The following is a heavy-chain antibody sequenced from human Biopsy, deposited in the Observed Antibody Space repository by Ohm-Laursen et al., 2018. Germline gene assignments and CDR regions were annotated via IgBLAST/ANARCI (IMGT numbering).Heavy chain of an antibody. Sequence: GTLSLTCAASGGSISSDNCNWIRKPPGKGQEWIGYIYYSGSTNYNPSLKSRVTISVDTSKNQFSLRLNSVTAADTAVYYCAREPNSTGLPYYYFYGMDVWGQGTTVTVSS. CDR1: GGSISSDN. D-gene: IGHD2/OR15-2a*01. V-gene: IGHV4-59*01. CDR3: AREPNSTGLPYYYFYGMDV. CDR2: IYYSGST. J-gene: IGHJ6*02.